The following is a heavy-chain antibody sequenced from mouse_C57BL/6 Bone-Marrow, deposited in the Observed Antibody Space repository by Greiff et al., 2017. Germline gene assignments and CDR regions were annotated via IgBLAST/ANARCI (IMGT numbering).Heavy chain of an antibody. Sequence: VLLVESGPGLVQPSQSLSITCTVSGFSLTSYGVHWVRQSPGKGLEWLGVIWRGGSTDYNAAFISRLSISKDNSKSQVFFKMNSLLADDTAIYYSARSGRGVDYWGQGTSVTVSS. J-gene: IGHJ4*01. V-gene: IGHV2-2*01. CDR1: GFSLTSYG. CDR3: ARSGRGVDY. D-gene: IGHD4-1*01. CDR2: IWRGGST.